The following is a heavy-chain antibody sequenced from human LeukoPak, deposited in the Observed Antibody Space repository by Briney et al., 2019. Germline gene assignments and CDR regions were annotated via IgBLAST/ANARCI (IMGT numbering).Heavy chain of an antibody. V-gene: IGHV4-4*07. Sequence: SETLSLTCTVSGGSISSYYWSWIRQPAGKGLEWIGRIYTSGSTNYNPSLKSRVTMSVDTSKNQFSLKLSSVTAADTAVYHCARGNSIPAAGNAGFDPWGQGTLVTVSS. CDR1: GGSISSYY. D-gene: IGHD6-13*01. J-gene: IGHJ5*02. CDR2: IYTSGST. CDR3: ARGNSIPAAGNAGFDP.